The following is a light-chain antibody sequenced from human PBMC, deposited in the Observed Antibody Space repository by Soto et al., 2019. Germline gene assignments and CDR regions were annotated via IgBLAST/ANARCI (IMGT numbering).Light chain of an antibody. Sequence: QSVLTQPASVSGSPGQSITIACTGTSSDVGSYNYVSWYQQEPGKAPKLMISNVSNPSPGVSNRFSGSKSGNTASLTISGLQAEDEADYYCSSYTSSSTYGFGTGTKVTVL. CDR1: SSDVGSYNY. J-gene: IGLJ1*01. CDR3: SSYTSSSTYG. CDR2: NVS. V-gene: IGLV2-14*01.